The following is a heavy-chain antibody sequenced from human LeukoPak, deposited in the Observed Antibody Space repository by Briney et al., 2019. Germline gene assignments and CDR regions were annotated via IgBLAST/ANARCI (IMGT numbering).Heavy chain of an antibody. J-gene: IGHJ4*02. V-gene: IGHV3-23*01. CDR3: ANNGGVAVAGSFDN. CDR1: GFTFDSYA. D-gene: IGHD6-19*01. CDR2: VSASGAGT. Sequence: PGGSLRLSCAASGFTFDSYAMTWVRQAPGKGLEWVSTVSASGAGTYFADSVMGRFTISRDNSKNTLYLQMNYLRAEDTAVYYCANNGGVAVAGSFDNWGQRTLVTVSS.